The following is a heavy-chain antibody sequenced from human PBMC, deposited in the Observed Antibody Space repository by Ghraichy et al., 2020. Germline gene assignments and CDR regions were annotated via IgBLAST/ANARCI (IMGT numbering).Heavy chain of an antibody. J-gene: IGHJ2*01. CDR3: ARWVEGYYDSSGYYSPYWYFDL. CDR2: IYYSGST. CDR1: GGSISSGDYY. D-gene: IGHD3-22*01. V-gene: IGHV4-30-4*01. Sequence: SETLSLTCTVSGGSISSGDYYWSWIRQPPGKGLERIGYIYYSGSTYYNPSLKSRVTISVDTSKNQFSLKLSSVTAADTAVYYCARWVEGYYDSSGYYSPYWYFDLWGRGTLVTVSS.